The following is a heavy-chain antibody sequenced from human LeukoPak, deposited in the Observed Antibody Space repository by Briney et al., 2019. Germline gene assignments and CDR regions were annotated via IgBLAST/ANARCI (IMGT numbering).Heavy chain of an antibody. CDR2: INPSGGST. CDR3: ARSSYYYDSSGYYLSGWFDP. J-gene: IGHJ5*02. Sequence: GASVKVSCKASGYTFTSYYMHWVRQAPGQGLEWMGIINPSGGSTSYAQKFQGRVTMTRDMSISTAYMELSRLRSDDTAVYYCARSSYYYDSSGYYLSGWFDPWGQGTLVTVSS. V-gene: IGHV1-46*01. D-gene: IGHD3-22*01. CDR1: GYTFTSYY.